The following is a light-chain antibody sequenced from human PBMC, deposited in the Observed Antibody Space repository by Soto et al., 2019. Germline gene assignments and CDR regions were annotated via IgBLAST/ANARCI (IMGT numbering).Light chain of an antibody. CDR3: AAWDDSLNGRWV. J-gene: IGLJ3*02. V-gene: IGLV1-51*01. CDR2: DNN. CDR1: SSNIGNNY. Sequence: QSVLTQPPSVSAAPGQKVTISCSGSSSNIGNNYVSWYQQLPGTAPKLLIYDNNKRPSGIPDRFSGSTSGTSATLGITGLQTGDEADYYCAAWDDSLNGRWVFGGGTKLTVL.